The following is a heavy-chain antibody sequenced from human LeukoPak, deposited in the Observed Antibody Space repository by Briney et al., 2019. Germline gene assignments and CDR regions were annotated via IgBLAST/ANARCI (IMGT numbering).Heavy chain of an antibody. D-gene: IGHD6-19*01. CDR3: ARSQMYSSGWYDY. V-gene: IGHV4-31*03. CDR1: GVSISSGGYY. CDR2: IYYSGST. Sequence: PSETLSLTCTVSGVSISSGGYYWSWIRQHPGKGLEWIGYIYYSGSTYYNPSLKSRVTISVDTSKNQFSLKLSSMTAADTAVYYCARSQMYSSGWYDYWGQGTLVTVSS. J-gene: IGHJ4*02.